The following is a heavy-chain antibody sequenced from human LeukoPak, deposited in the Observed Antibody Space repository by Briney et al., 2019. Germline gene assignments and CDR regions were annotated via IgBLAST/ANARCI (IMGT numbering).Heavy chain of an antibody. J-gene: IGHJ4*02. CDR2: ISYDGSNK. V-gene: IGHV3-30-3*01. D-gene: IGHD6-19*01. CDR1: GFTSSSYA. Sequence: GGSLRLSCAASGFTSSSYAMHWVRQAPGKGLEWVAVISYDGSNKYYADSVKGRFTISRDNSKNTLYLQMNSLRAEDTAVYYCAREASGGWYYFDYWGQGTLVTVSS. CDR3: AREASGGWYYFDY.